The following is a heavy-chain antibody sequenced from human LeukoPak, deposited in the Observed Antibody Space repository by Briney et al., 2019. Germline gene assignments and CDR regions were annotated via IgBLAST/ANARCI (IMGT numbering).Heavy chain of an antibody. CDR2: ISSSSNTI. Sequence: GGSLRLSCAASGFTFSNYNMDWVRQAPGKGLEWVSYISSSSNTIYYADSVKGRFTISRDNAKNSLYLQMNSLRAEDTAVYYCARVIAVAGPKPRWGYMDVWGKGTTVTVSS. D-gene: IGHD6-19*01. J-gene: IGHJ6*03. CDR3: ARVIAVAGPKPRWGYMDV. V-gene: IGHV3-48*01. CDR1: GFTFSNYN.